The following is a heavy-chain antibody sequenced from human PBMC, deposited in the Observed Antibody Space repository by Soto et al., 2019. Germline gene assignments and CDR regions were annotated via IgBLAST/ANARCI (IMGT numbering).Heavy chain of an antibody. CDR2: ISYDGSNK. V-gene: IGHV3-30*04. D-gene: IGHD3-22*01. CDR1: GFTFSSYA. J-gene: IGHJ4*02. Sequence: GGSLRLSCAASGFTFSSYAMHWVRQAPGKGLEWVAVISYDGSNKYYADSVKGRFTISRDNSKNTLYLQMNSLRAEDTAVYYCAKDLFLRITMIVVASDYWGQGTLVTVSS. CDR3: AKDLFLRITMIVVASDY.